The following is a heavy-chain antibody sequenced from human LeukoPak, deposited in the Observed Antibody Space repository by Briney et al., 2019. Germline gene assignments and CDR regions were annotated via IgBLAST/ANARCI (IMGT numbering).Heavy chain of an antibody. V-gene: IGHV3-23*01. J-gene: IGHJ3*02. CDR2: ISGSGGST. CDR3: ARDRGDDAFDI. CDR1: GFTFSSYA. Sequence: PGGSLRLSCAVSGFTFSSYAMSWVRQAPGKGLQWVSTISGSGGSTYYADSVKGRFTISRDNSKNTLYLQMNSLRAEDTAVYYCARDRGDDAFDIWGQGTMVTVSS.